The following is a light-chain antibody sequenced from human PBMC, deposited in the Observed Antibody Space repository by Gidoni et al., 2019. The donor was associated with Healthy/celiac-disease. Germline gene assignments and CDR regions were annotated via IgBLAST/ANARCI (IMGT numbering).Light chain of an antibody. CDR3: QQYDNLIT. V-gene: IGKV1-33*01. CDR1: QDISNY. J-gene: IGKJ5*01. CDR2: DAS. Sequence: DIQMTKSPSSLSASVGARVTITCQASQDISNYLNWYQQKPGKAPKLLIYDASNLETGVPSRFSGSGSGTDFTFTISSLQPEDIATYYCQQYDNLITFGQGTRLEIK.